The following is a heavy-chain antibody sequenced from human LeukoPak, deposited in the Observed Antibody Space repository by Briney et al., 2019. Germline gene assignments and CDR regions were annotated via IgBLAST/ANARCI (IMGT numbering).Heavy chain of an antibody. CDR2: ISENGINT. V-gene: IGHV3-23*01. D-gene: IGHD3-22*01. CDR1: GFTFSTYA. J-gene: IGHJ4*02. CDR3: AKAAEYYYDSSGYYFDY. Sequence: GGSLRLSCAASGFTFSTYAMYWVRQAPGKGLEWVSSISENGINTYYPEFVKGRFTISRDNSKNTLYLQMNSLRADDTAVYYCAKAAEYYYDSSGYYFDYWGQGTLVTVSS.